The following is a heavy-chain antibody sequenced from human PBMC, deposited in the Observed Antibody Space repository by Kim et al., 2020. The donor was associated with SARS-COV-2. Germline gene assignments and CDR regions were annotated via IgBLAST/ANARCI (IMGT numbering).Heavy chain of an antibody. V-gene: IGHV1-46*01. CDR1: GYTFTSYY. CDR2: INPSGGST. Sequence: ASVKVSCKASGYTFTSYYMHWVRQAPGQGLEWMGIINPSGGSTSYAQKFQGRVTMTRDTSTSTVYMELSSLRSEDTAVYYCARGATMVRGVISWFDPWGQGNLVTVSS. J-gene: IGHJ5*02. CDR3: ARGATMVRGVISWFDP. D-gene: IGHD3-10*01.